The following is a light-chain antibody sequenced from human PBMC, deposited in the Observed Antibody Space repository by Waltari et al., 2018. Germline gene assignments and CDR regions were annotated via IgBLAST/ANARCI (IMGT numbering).Light chain of an antibody. Sequence: EIVLTQSPPTLSVFPGESAISSCSASQSIRSNLAWYQHKPGQAPRPLIYGASTRAAGIPARFSGSGSGTEFTLTISSLQSEDFAVYFCQQYDNWLGTFGQGTKVEIK. V-gene: IGKV3-15*01. CDR1: QSIRSN. CDR3: QQYDNWLGT. J-gene: IGKJ1*01. CDR2: GAS.